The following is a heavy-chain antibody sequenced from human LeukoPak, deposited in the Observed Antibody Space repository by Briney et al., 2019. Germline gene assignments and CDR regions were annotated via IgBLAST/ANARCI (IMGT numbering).Heavy chain of an antibody. D-gene: IGHD3-16*01. Sequence: GGSLRLSCAASGFTFSSYWMNWVRQAPGKGLVWVSRINSDGSSKSYADSVKGRFTISRDNAKNTLYLQMNSLRAEDTAVYYCAREYYDYVWGSYPYGMDVWGQGTTVTVSS. CDR1: GFTFSSYW. J-gene: IGHJ6*02. CDR2: INSDGSSK. V-gene: IGHV3-74*01. CDR3: AREYYDYVWGSYPYGMDV.